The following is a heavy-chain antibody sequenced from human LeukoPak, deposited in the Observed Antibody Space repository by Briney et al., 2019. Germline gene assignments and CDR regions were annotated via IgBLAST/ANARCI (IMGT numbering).Heavy chain of an antibody. CDR3: ARGWVTIFGVVNFRDYYGMDV. V-gene: IGHV3-30-3*01. D-gene: IGHD3-3*01. J-gene: IGHJ6*02. CDR1: GFTFSSYA. Sequence: GGSLRLSCAASGFTFSSYAMHWVRQAPGKGLEWVAVISYDGSNKYYADSVKGRFTISRDNAKNSLYLQMNSLRAEDTAVYYCARGWVTIFGVVNFRDYYGMDVWGQGTTVTVSS. CDR2: ISYDGSNK.